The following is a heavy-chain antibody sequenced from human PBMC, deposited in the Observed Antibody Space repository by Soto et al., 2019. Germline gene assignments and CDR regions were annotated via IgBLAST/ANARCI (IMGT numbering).Heavy chain of an antibody. J-gene: IGHJ5*02. D-gene: IGHD3-22*01. V-gene: IGHV4-59*08. CDR3: ARQEDYYDSSGPLTWFDP. CDR1: GGSISSYY. Sequence: SETLSLTCTVSGGSISSYYWSWIRQPPGKGPEWIGYIYYSGSTNYNPSLKSRVTISVDTSKNQFSLKLSSVTAADTAVYYCARQEDYYDSSGPLTWFDPWGQGTLVTVSS. CDR2: IYYSGST.